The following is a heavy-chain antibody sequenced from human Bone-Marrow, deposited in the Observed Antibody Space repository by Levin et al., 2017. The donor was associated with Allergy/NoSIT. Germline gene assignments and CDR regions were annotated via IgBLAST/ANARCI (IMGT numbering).Heavy chain of an antibody. CDR1: GFTFSSYA. Sequence: PGGSLRLSCAASGFTFSSYAMHWVRQAPGKGLEWVAVISYDGSNKYYADSVKGRFTISRDNSKNTLYLQMNSLRAEDTAVYYCARDRVRCSSTSCHNWFDPWGQGTLVTVSS. V-gene: IGHV3-30-3*01. CDR2: ISYDGSNK. CDR3: ARDRVRCSSTSCHNWFDP. J-gene: IGHJ5*02. D-gene: IGHD2-2*01.